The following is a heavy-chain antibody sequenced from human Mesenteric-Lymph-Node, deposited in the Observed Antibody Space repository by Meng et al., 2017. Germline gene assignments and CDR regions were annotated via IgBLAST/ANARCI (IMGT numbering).Heavy chain of an antibody. V-gene: IGHV4-30-4*01. CDR1: GGSISSGDSY. CDR3: ARGQRSYSGSYPEWFDP. J-gene: IGHJ5*02. CDR2: IYYSGST. Sequence: QVQLQGSGPGLVKPSQTLCLTCSVSGGSISSGDSYWSWIRQPPGKGLEWIGYIYYSGSTYYNPSLRSRITISVDTSKNQFSLRLRSVTAADTAVYYCARGQRSYSGSYPEWFDPWGQGTLVTVSS. D-gene: IGHD1-26*01.